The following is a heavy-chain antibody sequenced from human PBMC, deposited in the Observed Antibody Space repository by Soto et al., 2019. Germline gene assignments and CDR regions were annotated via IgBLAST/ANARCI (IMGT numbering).Heavy chain of an antibody. CDR3: ARMADHPLPPYYYYGMDV. CDR1: GFSLSNARMG. J-gene: IGHJ6*02. CDR2: IFSNDEK. Sequence: QVTLKESGPVLVKPTETLTLTCTVSGFSLSNARMGVSWIRQPPGKALEWLAHIFSNDEKSYSTSLKSRLTISKDSSKSQVVLTRTNMDPVDTATYYGARMADHPLPPYYYYGMDVWGQGTTVTVSS. V-gene: IGHV2-26*01.